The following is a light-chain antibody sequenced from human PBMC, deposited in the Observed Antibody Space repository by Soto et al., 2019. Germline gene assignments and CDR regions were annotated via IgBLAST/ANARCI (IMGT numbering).Light chain of an antibody. CDR2: GAS. CDR3: QQYSNWPLT. Sequence: EIVFTQSPCTVSFSPPERPTLSCSVSQSVTNSYLAWYQQKPGQAPRLLIFGASTRAAGIPARYSGSGSGTEFTLTISSLQSEDFAVYYCQQYSNWPLTFGGGTKVDNK. J-gene: IGKJ4*01. CDR1: QSVTNSY. V-gene: IGKV3-15*01.